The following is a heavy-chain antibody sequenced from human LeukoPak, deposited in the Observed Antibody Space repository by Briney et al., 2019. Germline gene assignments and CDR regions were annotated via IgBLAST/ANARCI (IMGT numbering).Heavy chain of an antibody. J-gene: IGHJ3*02. CDR1: GGSFSGYY. V-gene: IGHV3-21*01. Sequence: ETLSLTCAVYGGSFSGYYWSWVRQAPGKGLEWVSSISSSSSYIYYADSVKGRFTISRDNAKNSLYLQMNSLRAEDTAVYYCARDFREAFDIWGQGTMVTVSS. CDR3: ARDFREAFDI. CDR2: ISSSSSYI.